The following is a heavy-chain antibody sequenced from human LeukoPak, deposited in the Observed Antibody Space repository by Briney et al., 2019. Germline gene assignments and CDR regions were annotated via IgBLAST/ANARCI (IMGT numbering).Heavy chain of an antibody. CDR3: ARQAQDGSDNYFDP. J-gene: IGHJ5*02. V-gene: IGHV4-4*09. CDR1: GGSISGHY. D-gene: IGHD1-14*01. Sequence: PSETLSLTCTVSGGSISGHYWSWIRQSPGRGLEWIGNIWTSGITKYNPSLNSRVSISIDTSKNQFSLKVSSMTAADTAVHYCARQAQDGSDNYFDPWGQGTLVTVSS. CDR2: IWTSGIT.